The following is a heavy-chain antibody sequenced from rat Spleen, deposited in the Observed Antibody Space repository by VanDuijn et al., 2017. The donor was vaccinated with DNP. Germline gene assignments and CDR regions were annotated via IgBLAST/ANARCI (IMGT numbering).Heavy chain of an antibody. Sequence: EVQLVESGGGLVRPGRSLKLSCAASGFAFSDYYMAWVRQAPAKGLEWVASISTSGGSTYYRDSVKGRFTISRNNAKSSLYLQMDSLRSEDTATYYCATPFDSWGQGTLVTVSS. J-gene: IGHJ3*01. CDR2: ISTSGGST. CDR1: GFAFSDYY. CDR3: ATPFDS. V-gene: IGHV5-25*01.